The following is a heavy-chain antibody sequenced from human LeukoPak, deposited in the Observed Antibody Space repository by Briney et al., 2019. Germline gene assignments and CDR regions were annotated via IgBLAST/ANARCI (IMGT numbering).Heavy chain of an antibody. D-gene: IGHD5-18*01. V-gene: IGHV4-59*01. CDR2: IYYSGST. CDR3: ASRRYSYGFDY. CDR1: GGTISSYY. Sequence: SETLSLTCTGSGGTISSYYWSWIRQPPGKGLEWFGYIYYSGSTNYNPSLKSRVTISVDSSKNQFSLTLSSVTAADTVVYYCASRRYSYGFDYWGQGPLVTVS. J-gene: IGHJ4*02.